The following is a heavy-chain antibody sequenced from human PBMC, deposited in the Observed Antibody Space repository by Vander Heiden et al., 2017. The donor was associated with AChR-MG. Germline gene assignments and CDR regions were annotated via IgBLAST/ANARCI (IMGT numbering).Heavy chain of an antibody. D-gene: IGHD6-6*01. CDR3: AREPTTSIAARLDY. J-gene: IGHJ4*02. CDR2: ISYDGNNI. Sequence: QVQLVESGGGVVQPGRSLRLSCAALGFPVNYFALQRVRQAPGEGLEWVAVISYDGNNIHDADSVKGRFTISRDNAKKTVYLQMNSLRGNDTAIYYCAREPTTSIAARLDYWGQGTLLTVSS. CDR1: GFPVNYFA. V-gene: IGHV3-30-3*01.